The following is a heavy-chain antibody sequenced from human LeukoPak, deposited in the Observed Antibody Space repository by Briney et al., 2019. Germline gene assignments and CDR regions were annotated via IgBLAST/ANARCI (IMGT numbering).Heavy chain of an antibody. CDR1: GGSISSYY. CDR2: IYTSGST. Sequence: SETLSLTCTVSGGSISSYYWSWIRQPPGKGLEWIGRIYTSGSTNYNPSLKSRVTMSVDTSKNQFSLKLSSVTAADTAVYYCARGRYYDFWSGYYSFDYWGQGTLVTVSS. V-gene: IGHV4-4*07. CDR3: ARGRYYDFWSGYYSFDY. D-gene: IGHD3-3*01. J-gene: IGHJ4*02.